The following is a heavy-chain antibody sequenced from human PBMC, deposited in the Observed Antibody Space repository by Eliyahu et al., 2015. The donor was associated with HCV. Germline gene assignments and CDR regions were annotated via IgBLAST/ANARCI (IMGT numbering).Heavy chain of an antibody. CDR1: RYTFTSYY. CDR2: INPSGGST. J-gene: IGHJ6*02. Sequence: QVQLVQSGAEVKKPGASVKVSCKASRYTFTSYYMHWVRQAPGQGLEWMGIINPSGGSTSYAQKFQGRVTMTRDTSTSTVYMELSSLRSEDTAVYYCARRGGLVGDYDHYYYYGMDVWGQGTTVTVSS. CDR3: ARRGGLVGDYDHYYYYGMDV. D-gene: IGHD4-17*01. V-gene: IGHV1-46*01.